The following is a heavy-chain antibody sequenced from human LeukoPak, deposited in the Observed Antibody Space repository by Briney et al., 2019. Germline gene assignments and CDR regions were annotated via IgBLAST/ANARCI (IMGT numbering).Heavy chain of an antibody. CDR3: ATQGLRWPSGDY. D-gene: IGHD4-23*01. V-gene: IGHV4-34*01. CDR2: INHSGST. CDR1: GGSFSGYY. J-gene: IGHJ4*02. Sequence: SETLSLTCAVYGGSFSGYYWSWIRQPPGKGLEWFGEINHSGSTHYNPSLKSRVTISVDTSKNQFSLKLSSVTAADTAVYYCATQGLRWPSGDYWGQGTLVTVSS.